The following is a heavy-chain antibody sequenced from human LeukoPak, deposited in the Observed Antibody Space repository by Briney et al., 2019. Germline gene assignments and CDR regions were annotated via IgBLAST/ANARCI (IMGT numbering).Heavy chain of an antibody. CDR3: ARCMVTELGNDY. J-gene: IGHJ4*02. CDR2: IYYSGST. D-gene: IGHD5-18*01. Sequence: SETLSLTCTVSGGSISSYYWSWIRQPPGKGLEWIGYIYYSGSTNYNPSLKSRVTISVDTSKNQFSLKLSSVTAADTAVYYCARCMVTELGNDYWGQGTLVTVSS. V-gene: IGHV4-59*01. CDR1: GGSISSYY.